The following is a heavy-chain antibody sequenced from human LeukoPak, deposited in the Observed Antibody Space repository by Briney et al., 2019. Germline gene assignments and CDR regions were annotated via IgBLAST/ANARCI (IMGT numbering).Heavy chain of an antibody. Sequence: ASVKVSCKASGYTFTGYYMNWVRQAPGQGLEWMGWINPNSGATNYAQKFQGRVTMTRDTSISTAYMELSRLISDDTAVYYCARDRDWGQDYWGQGTLVTVSS. CDR3: ARDRDWGQDY. D-gene: IGHD7-27*01. J-gene: IGHJ4*02. CDR1: GYTFTGYY. V-gene: IGHV1-2*02. CDR2: INPNSGAT.